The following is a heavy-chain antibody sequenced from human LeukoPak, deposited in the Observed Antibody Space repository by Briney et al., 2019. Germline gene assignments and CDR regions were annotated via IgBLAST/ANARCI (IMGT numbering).Heavy chain of an antibody. Sequence: GGSLRLSCAASGFSLSAYAMSWVRQAPGKGLEWVSVISGGGISYYADSVEGRFTISGDNSNNTLYLHMNSLRAEDTAIYYCARDWPGFDSYYYYYMDVWGKGTTVTVSS. J-gene: IGHJ6*03. V-gene: IGHV3-23*01. CDR3: ARDWPGFDSYYYYYMDV. CDR2: ISGGGIS. CDR1: GFSLSAYA. D-gene: IGHD3-9*01.